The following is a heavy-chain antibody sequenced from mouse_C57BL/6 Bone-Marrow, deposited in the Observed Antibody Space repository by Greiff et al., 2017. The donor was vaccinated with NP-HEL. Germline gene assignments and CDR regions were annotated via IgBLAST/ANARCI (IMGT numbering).Heavy chain of an antibody. Sequence: EVKVEESGGGLVKPGGSLKLSCAASGFTFSSYTMSWVRQTPEKRLEWVATISGGGGNTYYPDSVKGRFTISRDNAKNTRYLQMSSLRSEDTALYDCARATVVDAYAMDYWGQGTSVTVSS. CDR2: ISGGGGNT. V-gene: IGHV5-9*01. J-gene: IGHJ4*01. D-gene: IGHD1-1*01. CDR1: GFTFSSYT. CDR3: ARATVVDAYAMDY.